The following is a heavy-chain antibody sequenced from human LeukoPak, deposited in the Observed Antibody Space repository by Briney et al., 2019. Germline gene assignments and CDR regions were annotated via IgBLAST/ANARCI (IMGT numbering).Heavy chain of an antibody. Sequence: PGGSLRLSCAASGFTFSSYVMTWVRQAPGKGLGWVTTTTGSGATTDYADSVKGRFTISRDNSKNTLSLQMNSLRAEDTAVYYCARSWYFDLWGRGTLVTVSS. CDR1: GFTFSSYV. V-gene: IGHV3-23*01. J-gene: IGHJ2*01. CDR2: TTGSGATT. CDR3: ARSWYFDL.